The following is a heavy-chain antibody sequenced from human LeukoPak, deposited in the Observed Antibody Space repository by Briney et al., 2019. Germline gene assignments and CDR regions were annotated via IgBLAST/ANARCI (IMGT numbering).Heavy chain of an antibody. D-gene: IGHD3-16*01. CDR1: GASLSSSSYF. CDR3: ARSGGGLWLNIDY. Sequence: RASGTPSLTCSGSGASLSSSSYFWGWVRPPPRKGVGGIATIYYTGGTYFNPSPKSRATMSLDTSRSQFSLKLSSVTAADTAVYYCARSGGGLWLNIDYWGQGTLVTVSS. CDR2: IYYTGGT. V-gene: IGHV4-39*07. J-gene: IGHJ4*02.